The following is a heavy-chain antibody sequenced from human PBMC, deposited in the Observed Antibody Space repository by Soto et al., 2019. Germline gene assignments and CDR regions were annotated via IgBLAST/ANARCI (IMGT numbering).Heavy chain of an antibody. Sequence: DVQLVESGGGLVQPGGSLRLSCAASGFTFSGHWMHWVRQAPGKGLVWVSRIMSDGSVTNYADSVKGRLTISRDNAENTLYLQMDSLRAEDTALYYCVRSDGVYMDVWGKGTTVTVSS. J-gene: IGHJ6*03. CDR2: IMSDGSVT. CDR1: GFTFSGHW. CDR3: VRSDGVYMDV. V-gene: IGHV3-74*01.